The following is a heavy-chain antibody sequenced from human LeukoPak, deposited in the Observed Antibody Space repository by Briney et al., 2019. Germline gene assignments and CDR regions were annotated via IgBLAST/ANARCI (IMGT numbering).Heavy chain of an antibody. D-gene: IGHD3-16*01. CDR3: ARGGGLRWLYYYMDV. CDR2: IYHNGDT. J-gene: IGHJ6*03. CDR1: ASSISSGYF. Sequence: SETLSLTCTVSASSISSGYFWGWSRQPPGEGLEWIGSIYHNGDTYYTPSLKSRVSISVDTSKNQFSLKLSSVTAADTAVYFCARGGGLRWLYYYMDVWGRGTTVTVSS. V-gene: IGHV4-38-2*02.